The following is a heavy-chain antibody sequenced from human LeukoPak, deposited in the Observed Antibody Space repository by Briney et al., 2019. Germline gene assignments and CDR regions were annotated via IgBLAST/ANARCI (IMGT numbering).Heavy chain of an antibody. V-gene: IGHV4-39*01. CDR1: GASISSSTDY. Sequence: SETLSLTRTVSGASISSSTDYWGWIRQPPGKGLEWIVNIYYSGSTYYNPSLKSRVTISVDTSKNQFSLKLSSVTAADTAVYYCAGLIRPGWFDPWGQGTLVTVSS. CDR2: IYYSGST. J-gene: IGHJ5*02. CDR3: AGLIRPGWFDP. D-gene: IGHD1-14*01.